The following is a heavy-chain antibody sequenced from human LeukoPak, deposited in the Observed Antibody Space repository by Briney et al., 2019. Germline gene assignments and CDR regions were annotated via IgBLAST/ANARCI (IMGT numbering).Heavy chain of an antibody. D-gene: IGHD1-26*01. CDR2: IKQDGSEK. V-gene: IGHV3-7*04. CDR3: ARATEFSGSYYVMYFDL. Sequence: GGTLRLSCAASGFIFRSYDMSWVRQAPGKGLEWVANIKQDGSEKYYVDSVKGRFTISRDNAKNSLYLQMNSLRAEDTAVYYCARATEFSGSYYVMYFDLWGRGTLVTVSS. J-gene: IGHJ2*01. CDR1: GFIFRSYD.